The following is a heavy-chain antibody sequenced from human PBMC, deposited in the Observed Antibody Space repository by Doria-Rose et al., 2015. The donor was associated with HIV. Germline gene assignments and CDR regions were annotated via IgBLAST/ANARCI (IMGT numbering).Heavy chain of an antibody. D-gene: IGHD6-6*01. J-gene: IGHJ3*02. CDR3: ARVRYPYTSSSDYDAFDI. CDR1: GFTFSSYD. Sequence: QVQLQESGGGVVQPGRSLRLSCAASGFTFSSYDMHWVRQPPGKGLEWVAVIWYDGSRKYYVDSVKGRFTISRDNSKNILYLQMSSLGAEDTAVYYCARVRYPYTSSSDYDAFDIWGQGTMVTVSS. CDR2: IWYDGSRK. V-gene: IGHV3-33*01.